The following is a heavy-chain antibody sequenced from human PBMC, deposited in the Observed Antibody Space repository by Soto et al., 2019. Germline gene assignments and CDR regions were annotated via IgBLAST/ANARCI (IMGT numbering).Heavy chain of an antibody. CDR1: GGTFSSYT. V-gene: IGHV1-69*02. D-gene: IGHD3-22*01. J-gene: IGHJ6*02. Sequence: QVQLVQSGAEVKKPGSSVKVSCKASGGTFSSYTISWVRQAPGQGLEWMGRIIPILGIANYAQKFQGRVTIPSDXXTXTXXMELSSLRSEDTAVYYCARKRYYDSSGQNSYGMDVWGQGTTVTVSS. CDR3: ARKRYYDSSGQNSYGMDV. CDR2: IIPILGIA.